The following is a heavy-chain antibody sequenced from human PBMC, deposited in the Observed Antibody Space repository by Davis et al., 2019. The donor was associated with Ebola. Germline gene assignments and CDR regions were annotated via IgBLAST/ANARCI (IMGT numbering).Heavy chain of an antibody. V-gene: IGHV4-61*01. J-gene: IGHJ4*02. CDR2: HHYRGSL. CDR3: VRASDGDYFFDY. D-gene: IGHD4-17*01. Sequence: MPSETLSLTCTVSGASVNTDNSYWSWVRQPPGKGLEWIGYHHYRGSLYYNPSLKSRVTMSLDTSKKQFSLQMTSVTAADTATYFCVRASDGDYFFDYWGQGTLVTISS. CDR1: GASVNTDNSY.